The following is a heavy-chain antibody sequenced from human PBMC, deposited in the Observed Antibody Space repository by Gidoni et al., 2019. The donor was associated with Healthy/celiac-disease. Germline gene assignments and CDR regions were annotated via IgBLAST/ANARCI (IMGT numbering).Heavy chain of an antibody. CDR1: GYTFTSYD. J-gene: IGHJ5*02. V-gene: IGHV1-8*01. CDR2: MNTNSGNT. D-gene: IGHD1-26*01. Sequence: QVQLVQSGAEVKKPGASVKVSCKASGYTFTSYDINWVRQATGLGLEWMGWMNTNSGNTGYAQKFQGRVTMTRNTSISTAYMELSSLRSEDTAVYYCARDIVGATRDRFWFDPWGHGTLVTVSS. CDR3: ARDIVGATRDRFWFDP.